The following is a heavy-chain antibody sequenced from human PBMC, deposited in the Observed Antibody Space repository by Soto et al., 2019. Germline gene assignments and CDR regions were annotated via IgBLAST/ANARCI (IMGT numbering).Heavy chain of an antibody. J-gene: IGHJ4*02. D-gene: IGHD6-19*01. Sequence: QVQLVQSGAEVKKPGASVKVSCKASGYTFTSYGISSVRQAPGQGLEWMGWISAYNGNTNYAQKLQGRVTMTTDTSTSTAYMELRSLRSDDTAVYYCARDLDGYSSGGHFDYWGQGTLVTVSS. CDR3: ARDLDGYSSGGHFDY. V-gene: IGHV1-18*01. CDR2: ISAYNGNT. CDR1: GYTFTSYG.